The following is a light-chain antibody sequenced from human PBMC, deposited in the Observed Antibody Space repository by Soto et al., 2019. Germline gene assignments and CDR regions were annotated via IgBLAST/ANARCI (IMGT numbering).Light chain of an antibody. Sequence: QSVLSQPPSASGSPGQSVTISCTGTNSDVGSYNYVSWYQQHPDQAPKLMLYEVTKRPSGVPDRFSGSKSGNTASLTVAGLQAEDEADYYCSLYVDNNNLLFGGGTKLTVL. J-gene: IGLJ2*01. CDR2: EVT. CDR1: NSDVGSYNY. CDR3: SLYVDNNNLL. V-gene: IGLV2-8*01.